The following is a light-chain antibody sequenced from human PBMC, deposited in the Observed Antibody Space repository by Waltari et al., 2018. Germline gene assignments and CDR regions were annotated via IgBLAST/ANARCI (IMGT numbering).Light chain of an antibody. V-gene: IGKV1-9*01. CDR3: QQLNSYPPT. Sequence: QLTHSPSSLSASVGDRVTITCRASQGISSFLAWYHQKAGKAPKLLIYAASTLQSGVPSRFSGSGSGTDFTLTISSLQPEDFATYYCQQLNSYPPTFGGGTKVEIK. CDR1: QGISSF. CDR2: AAS. J-gene: IGKJ4*01.